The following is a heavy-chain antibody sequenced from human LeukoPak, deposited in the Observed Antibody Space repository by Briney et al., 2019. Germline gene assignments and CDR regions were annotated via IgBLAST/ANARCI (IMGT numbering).Heavy chain of an antibody. CDR1: GFTFSSYS. Sequence: WGSLRLSCAASGFTFSSYSMNWVRQAPGKGLEWVSSISSSSSYIYYADSVKGRFTISRDNAKNSLYLQMNSLRAEDTAVYYCAKARDDFWSPPYGMDVWGQGTTVTVSS. J-gene: IGHJ6*02. D-gene: IGHD3-3*01. V-gene: IGHV3-21*04. CDR3: AKARDDFWSPPYGMDV. CDR2: ISSSSSYI.